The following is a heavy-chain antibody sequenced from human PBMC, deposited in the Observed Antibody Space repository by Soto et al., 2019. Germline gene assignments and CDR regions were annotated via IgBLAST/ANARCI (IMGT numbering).Heavy chain of an antibody. CDR1: GGSISSNY. J-gene: IGHJ6*02. V-gene: IGHV4-59*08. D-gene: IGHD1-26*01. CDR3: VRHFDSYSPLPRMDV. Sequence: SETLSLTCTVSGGSISSNYWSWIRQPPGKGLEWIGHIYYSGSTNYSPSLKSRVTISVDTSKIQFSLTLSSVTAADTAVYYCVRHFDSYSPLPRMDVWGQGTTVT. CDR2: IYYSGST.